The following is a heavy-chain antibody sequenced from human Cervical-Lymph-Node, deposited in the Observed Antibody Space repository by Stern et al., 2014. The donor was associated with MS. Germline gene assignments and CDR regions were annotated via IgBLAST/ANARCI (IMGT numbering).Heavy chain of an antibody. CDR3: TSEPLDWTYYFDH. CDR2: IRTKPHSYAT. Sequence: EVQLVVSGGGVVQPGGSLKLSCAAPGFTLRDSAVHWVRQASGKGLEWVGRIRTKPHSYATAYGASVRDRFTISRDDSKNMAYLQMNSLKTEDTAIYYCTSEPLDWTYYFDHWGQGTLVTVSS. J-gene: IGHJ4*02. CDR1: GFTLRDSA. D-gene: IGHD3-9*01. V-gene: IGHV3-73*01.